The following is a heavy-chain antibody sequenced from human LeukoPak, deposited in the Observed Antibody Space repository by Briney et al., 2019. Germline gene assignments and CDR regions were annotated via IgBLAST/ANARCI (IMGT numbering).Heavy chain of an antibody. CDR2: ISWDGGIT. J-gene: IGHJ6*02. Sequence: PGGSLRLSCAASGFTFHHYSMHWVRHPPGKGLEWVSLISWDGGITCYADSVRGRFTISRDNAKNSLYLQMNSLRAEDTAVYYCARVQSSSSWYVVRAYYYYGMDVWGQGTTVTVSS. V-gene: IGHV3-43*01. CDR1: GFTFHHYS. D-gene: IGHD6-13*01. CDR3: ARVQSSSSWYVVRAYYYYGMDV.